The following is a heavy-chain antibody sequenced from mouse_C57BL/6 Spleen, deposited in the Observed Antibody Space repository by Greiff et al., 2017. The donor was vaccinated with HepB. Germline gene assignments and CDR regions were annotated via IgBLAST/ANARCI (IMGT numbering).Heavy chain of an antibody. Sequence: QVQLQQSGAELVRPGTSVKMSCKASGYTFTNYWIGWAKQRPGHGLEWIGDIYPGGGYTNYNEKFKGKATLTADKSSSTAYMQFSSLTSEDSAIYYCARRDTGYFDYWGQGTTLTVSS. CDR1: GYTFTNYW. CDR3: ARRDTGYFDY. V-gene: IGHV1-63*01. D-gene: IGHD3-2*01. J-gene: IGHJ2*01. CDR2: IYPGGGYT.